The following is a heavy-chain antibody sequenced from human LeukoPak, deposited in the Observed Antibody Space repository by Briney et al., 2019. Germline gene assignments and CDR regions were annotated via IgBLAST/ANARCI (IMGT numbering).Heavy chain of an antibody. J-gene: IGHJ4*02. CDR3: ARQLFTTSRHFDS. D-gene: IGHD2-2*01. CDR1: GYSISSGYY. CDR2: IYHTGST. Sequence: PSETLSLTCGVSGYSISSGYYWGWIRQPPGKGLQWIGTIYHTGSTYYKPSLKSRVTISVDTSKNQFSLKLSSVTAADTAVYYCARQLFTTSRHFDSWGQGTLVNVSS. V-gene: IGHV4-38-2*01.